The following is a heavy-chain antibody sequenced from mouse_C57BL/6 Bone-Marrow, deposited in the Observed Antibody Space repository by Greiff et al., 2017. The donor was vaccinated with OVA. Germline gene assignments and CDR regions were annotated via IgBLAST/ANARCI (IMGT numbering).Heavy chain of an antibody. CDR2: ISSGGDYI. V-gene: IGHV5-9-1*02. CDR1: GFTFSSYA. D-gene: IGHD4-1*01. CDR3: TREGLGRAWFAY. J-gene: IGHJ3*01. Sequence: EVMLVESGEGLVKPGGSLKLSCAASGFTFSSYAMSWVRQTPEKRLEWVAYISSGGDYIYYADTVKGRFTISRDNARNTLYLQMSSLKSEDTAMYYCTREGLGRAWFAYWGQGTLVTVSA.